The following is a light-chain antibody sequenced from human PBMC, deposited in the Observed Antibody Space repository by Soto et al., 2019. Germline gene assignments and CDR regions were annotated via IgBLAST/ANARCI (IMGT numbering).Light chain of an antibody. V-gene: IGKV4-1*01. Sequence: DIVMTQSPDSLAVSLGERATINCKSSQSVLYTSNNKNYLAWYQQKPGQPPRVLIYWASTRESGVPDRFSGSGSGTDFTLTISSLQAEDVAVYYCHQYYNTPWTFGQGTKVDIK. CDR2: WAS. J-gene: IGKJ1*01. CDR3: HQYYNTPWT. CDR1: QSVLYTSNNKNY.